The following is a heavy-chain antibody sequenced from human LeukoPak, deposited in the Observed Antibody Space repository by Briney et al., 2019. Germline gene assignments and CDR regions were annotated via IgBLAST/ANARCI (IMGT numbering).Heavy chain of an antibody. CDR3: ARGGASSRYFDY. CDR2: IYYSGST. D-gene: IGHD6-6*01. Sequence: SETLSLTCTVSGGSISGDYWSWIRQPPGKGLEWIGFIYYSGSTNYNPSLKSRVTISVDTSKNQFSLKLNSVTAADTAVYYCARGGASSRYFDYWGQGTLVTVSS. J-gene: IGHJ4*02. V-gene: IGHV4-59*01. CDR1: GGSISGDY.